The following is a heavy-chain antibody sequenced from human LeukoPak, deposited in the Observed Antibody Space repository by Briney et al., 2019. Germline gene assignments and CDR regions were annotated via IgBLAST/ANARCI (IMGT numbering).Heavy chain of an antibody. D-gene: IGHD1-26*01. V-gene: IGHV3-23*01. CDR3: AKGPYSGSPSYFDY. CDR2: ISGSGGST. Sequence: GGSLRLSCAASGFTVSSNYMSWVRQAPGKGLEWVSAISGSGGSTYYADSVKGRFTISRDNSKNTLYLQMNSLRAEDTAVYYCAKGPYSGSPSYFDYWGQGTLVTVSS. CDR1: GFTVSSNY. J-gene: IGHJ4*02.